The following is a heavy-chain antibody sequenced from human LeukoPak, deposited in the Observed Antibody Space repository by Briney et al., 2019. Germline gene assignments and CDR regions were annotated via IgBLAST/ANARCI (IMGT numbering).Heavy chain of an antibody. CDR3: ARHAGGAFDI. Sequence: SETLSLTCTVSGGSISSYYWSWIRQPPGKGLEWIGYIYTSGSTNYSPSLKSRVTISVDTSKNQFSLKLSSVTAADTAVYYCARHAGGAFDIWGQGTMVTVSS. J-gene: IGHJ3*02. V-gene: IGHV4-4*09. D-gene: IGHD3-10*01. CDR2: IYTSGST. CDR1: GGSISSYY.